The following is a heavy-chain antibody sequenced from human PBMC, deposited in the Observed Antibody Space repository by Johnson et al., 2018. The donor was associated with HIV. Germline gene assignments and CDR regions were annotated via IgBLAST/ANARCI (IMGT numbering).Heavy chain of an antibody. Sequence: VHLVASGGGLIQPGGSLRLPCAASEFTVSSTYMNWVRQAPGKVLEWVSAIYTGGSTYYAFSVNGRFTISRDNAKNSLYLQMNSLRAEDTAVYYCARAPRAFCDGDCYPNAFGIWGQGTMVTVSS. CDR1: EFTVSSTY. CDR2: IYTGGST. D-gene: IGHD2-21*02. V-gene: IGHV3-53*01. CDR3: ARAPRAFCDGDCYPNAFGI. J-gene: IGHJ3*02.